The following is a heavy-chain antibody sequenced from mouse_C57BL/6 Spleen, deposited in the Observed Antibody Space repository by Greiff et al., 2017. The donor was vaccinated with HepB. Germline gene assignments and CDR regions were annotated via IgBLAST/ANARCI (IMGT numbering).Heavy chain of an antibody. V-gene: IGHV14-1*01. Sequence: VQLQQSGAELVRPGASVKLSCTASGFNIKDYYMHWVKQRPEQGLEWFGRIDPEDGDTEYAPKFQGKATMTADTSSNTAYLQLSSLTSEDTAVYYCTPIPYSNYGAYWGQGTLVTVSA. CDR3: TPIPYSNYGAY. CDR1: GFNIKDYY. J-gene: IGHJ3*01. D-gene: IGHD2-5*01. CDR2: IDPEDGDT.